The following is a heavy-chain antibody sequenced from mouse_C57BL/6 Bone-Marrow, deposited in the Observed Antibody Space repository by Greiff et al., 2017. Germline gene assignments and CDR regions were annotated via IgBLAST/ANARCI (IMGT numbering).Heavy chain of an antibody. D-gene: IGHD1-1*01. V-gene: IGHV5-9*01. J-gene: IGHJ1*03. CDR1: GFTFSSYT. CDR3: SRQVTTVLATKYFDV. Sequence: ESGGGLVKPGGSLKLSCAASGFTFSSYTMSWVRQTPEKRLQWVAAISCGGGNTYYPDSVKGRFTISRDNDKNILYLQMSSLRSEDTALYYCSRQVTTVLATKYFDVWGTGTTVTVSS. CDR2: ISCGGGNT.